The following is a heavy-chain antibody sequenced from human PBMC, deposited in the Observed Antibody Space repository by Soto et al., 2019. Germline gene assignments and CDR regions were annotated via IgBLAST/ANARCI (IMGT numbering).Heavy chain of an antibody. CDR1: GFTFTSYA. D-gene: IGHD3-22*01. V-gene: IGHV3-21*01. CDR2: ISSSSNSI. J-gene: IGHJ4*02. CDR3: ARDLPYYESSGYHPEFDY. Sequence: EVQLVESGGGLVKPGGSLRLPGAASGFTFTSYAMDWVRQAPGKGLEWVSSISSSSNSIYYADSVKGRFSISRDNAKNSVYLQMSSLRAEDTAVYYCARDLPYYESSGYHPEFDYWGQGTLVTVSS.